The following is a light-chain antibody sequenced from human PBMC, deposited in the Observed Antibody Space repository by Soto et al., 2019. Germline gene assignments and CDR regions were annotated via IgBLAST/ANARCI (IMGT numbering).Light chain of an antibody. V-gene: IGKV3-20*01. J-gene: IGKJ1*01. CDR1: QRIADTY. CDR2: GAS. Sequence: EIVLSQSPGTLSLSPGERATLSCRASQRIADTYLAWYQHKPRQAPRLLIYGASRRATGIPERFSGSGSETDFTLTISRLEPEDFAVYFCQHYGSSPPVTFGQVTRVELK. CDR3: QHYGSSPPVT.